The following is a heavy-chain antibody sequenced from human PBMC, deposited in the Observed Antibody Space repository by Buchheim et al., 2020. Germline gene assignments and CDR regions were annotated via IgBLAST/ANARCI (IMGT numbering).Heavy chain of an antibody. J-gene: IGHJ4*02. CDR3: ARDGEVRYYFDY. CDR2: ISHDGSNK. V-gene: IGHV3-30-3*01. Sequence: QVQLVESGGGVVQPGRSLRLSCAASGFTFSSYAMHWVRQAPGKGLEWVAVISHDGSNKYYADSVKGRFTISRDNSKNTLYLQMNSLRAEDTAVYYCARDGEVRYYFDYWGQETL. D-gene: IGHD3-16*02. CDR1: GFTFSSYA.